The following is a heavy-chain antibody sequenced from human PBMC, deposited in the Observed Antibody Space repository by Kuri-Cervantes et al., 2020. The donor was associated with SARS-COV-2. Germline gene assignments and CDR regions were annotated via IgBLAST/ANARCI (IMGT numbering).Heavy chain of an antibody. D-gene: IGHD6-19*01. CDR1: GGTFSSYS. Sequence: SVKVSCKASGGTFSSYSISWVRQAPGQGLEWMGGIIPIFGTAHYAQKFQGRVTITADKSTSTAYMELSSLRSEDTAVYYCARDLDSSGWYGWWFDHWGQGTLVTVSS. V-gene: IGHV1-69*06. CDR3: ARDLDSSGWYGWWFDH. J-gene: IGHJ5*02. CDR2: IIPIFGTA.